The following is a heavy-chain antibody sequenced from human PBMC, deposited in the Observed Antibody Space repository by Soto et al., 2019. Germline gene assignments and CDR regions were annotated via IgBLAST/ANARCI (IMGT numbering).Heavy chain of an antibody. D-gene: IGHD4-4*01. J-gene: IGHJ6*02. CDR3: ARHAVTDYYYYYYGLDV. V-gene: IGHV4-39*01. CDR2: IYYSGST. CDR1: GGSISSGGYY. Sequence: SETLSLTCTVSGGSISSGGYYRSWIRQHPGKGLEWIGYIYYSGSTYYNPSLKSRVTISVDTSKNQFALKLRSVTAADTAVYYCARHAVTDYYYYYYGLDVWGQGTTVTVSS.